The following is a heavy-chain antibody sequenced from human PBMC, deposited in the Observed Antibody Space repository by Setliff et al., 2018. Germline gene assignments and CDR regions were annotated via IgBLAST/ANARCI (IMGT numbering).Heavy chain of an antibody. D-gene: IGHD1-26*01. V-gene: IGHV4-61*09. CDR3: ASRNSDGGPEYFQH. Sequence: ASETLSLTCTVSGDSISSRRNYWGWFRQPAGKELEWIGQIYTSWSTNYNPSLKSRVTLLIDTAKNQISLRLMSVTAADTAVYYCASRNSDGGPEYFQHWGQGALVTVSS. J-gene: IGHJ1*01. CDR1: GDSISSRRNY. CDR2: IYTSWST.